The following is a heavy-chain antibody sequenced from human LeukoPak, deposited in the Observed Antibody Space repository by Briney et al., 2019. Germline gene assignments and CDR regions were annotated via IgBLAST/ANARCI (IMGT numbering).Heavy chain of an antibody. CDR2: IYYSGST. CDR1: GGSISSYY. V-gene: IGHV4-59*12. J-gene: IGHJ6*02. D-gene: IGHD5-18*01. Sequence: PSETLSLTCTVSGGSISSYYWSWIRQPPGKGLEWIGYIYYSGSTNYNPSLKSRVTISVDTSKNQFSLELSSVTAADTAVYYCARDHSYGYNYYYGMDVWGQGTTVTVSS. CDR3: ARDHSYGYNYYYGMDV.